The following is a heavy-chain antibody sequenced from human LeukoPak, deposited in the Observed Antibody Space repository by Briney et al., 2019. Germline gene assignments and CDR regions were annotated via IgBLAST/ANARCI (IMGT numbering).Heavy chain of an antibody. CDR3: ALTEMDYYYMDV. CDR1: GHVFTSYG. Sequence: ASVKVSCRASGHVFTSYGITWVRQAPGQGLEWMGWISAYNGNTNYAQKVQGRVTMTTDTSTSTAQMELRSLRSDDTAVYYCALTEMDYYYMDVWGQGTTVTVSS. V-gene: IGHV1-18*01. D-gene: IGHD5-24*01. CDR2: ISAYNGNT. J-gene: IGHJ6*03.